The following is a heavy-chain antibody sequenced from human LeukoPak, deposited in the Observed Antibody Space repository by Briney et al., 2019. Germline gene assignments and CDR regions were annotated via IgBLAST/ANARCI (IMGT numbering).Heavy chain of an antibody. J-gene: IGHJ4*02. D-gene: IGHD6-19*01. CDR1: GGSIRSYY. CDR2: IYSSGST. V-gene: IGHV4-4*07. Sequence: SETLSLTCTVSGGSIRSYYWTWIRQPAGKGLEWIGRIYSSGSTNYNPSLKSRVTMSVDTSKNQFSLNLRSVTAADTAVYYCAREDWGIAVAGIDSWGQGTLVTVSS. CDR3: AREDWGIAVAGIDS.